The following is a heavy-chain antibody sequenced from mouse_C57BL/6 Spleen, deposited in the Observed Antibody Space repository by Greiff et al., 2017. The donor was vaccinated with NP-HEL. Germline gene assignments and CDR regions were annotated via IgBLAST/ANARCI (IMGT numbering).Heavy chain of an antibody. CDR2: IWSGGST. CDR3: ARNWDDRAMDY. D-gene: IGHD4-1*01. CDR1: GFSLTSYG. J-gene: IGHJ4*01. Sequence: VQRVESGPGLVQPSQSLSITCTVSGFSLTSYGVHWVRQSPGKGLEWLGVIWSGGSTDYNAAFISRLSISKDNSKSQVFFKMNSLQADDTAIYYCARNWDDRAMDYWGQGTSVTVSS. V-gene: IGHV2-2*01.